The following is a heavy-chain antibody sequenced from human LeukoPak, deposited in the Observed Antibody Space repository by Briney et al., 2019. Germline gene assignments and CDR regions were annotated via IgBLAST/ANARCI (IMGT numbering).Heavy chain of an antibody. CDR3: ARGFEQWLAYPNDYFDY. D-gene: IGHD6-19*01. V-gene: IGHV3-74*01. J-gene: IGHJ4*02. CDR1: GFTFSSYW. Sequence: GGSLRLSCAASGFTFSSYWMHWVRQAPGKGLVWVSRINSDGSSTSYADSVKGRFTISRDNAKNTLYLQMNSLRAEDTAVYYCARGFEQWLAYPNDYFDYWGQGTLVTVSS. CDR2: INSDGSST.